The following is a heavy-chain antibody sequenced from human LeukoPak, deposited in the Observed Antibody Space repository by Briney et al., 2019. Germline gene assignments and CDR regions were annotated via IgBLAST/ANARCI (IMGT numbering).Heavy chain of an antibody. Sequence: GGSLRLSCAASGLTFSSYAMSWVRQAPGKGLEWVSAISGSGGTTFYADSVKGRFTISRDNSKNTLYLQMNSLRAEDTAIYYCAKDPTVGTTNYFDYWGQGTLVTVSS. D-gene: IGHD1-26*01. CDR1: GLTFSSYA. CDR2: ISGSGGTT. J-gene: IGHJ4*02. V-gene: IGHV3-23*01. CDR3: AKDPTVGTTNYFDY.